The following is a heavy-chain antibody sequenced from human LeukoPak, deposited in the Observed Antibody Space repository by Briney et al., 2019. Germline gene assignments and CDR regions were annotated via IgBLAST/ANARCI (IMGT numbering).Heavy chain of an antibody. CDR1: GYTFNNFE. Sequence: ASVKVSCKASGYTFNNFEISWVRQAPGQGLEWMGWINPYNGSTISAQKLQGRVTMTTDTSTSTAYMELRSLRSDDTAVYYCARIAVAATWNFDFWGQGTLVTVSS. J-gene: IGHJ4*02. D-gene: IGHD6-19*01. CDR3: ARIAVAATWNFDF. CDR2: INPYNGST. V-gene: IGHV1-18*01.